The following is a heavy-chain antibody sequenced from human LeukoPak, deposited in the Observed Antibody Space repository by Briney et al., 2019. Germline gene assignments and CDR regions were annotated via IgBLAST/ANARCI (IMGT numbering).Heavy chain of an antibody. CDR3: AKVTTVTTEDY. CDR1: GFTFSSYA. V-gene: IGHV3-23*01. J-gene: IGHJ4*02. Sequence: GGPLRLSCAASGFTFSSYAMSWVRQAPGKGLEWVSSILASGESTYYADSVKGRFTISRDNSKNTLYLQMNSLRAEDTAVFYCAKVTTVTTEDYWGQGTLVTVSS. CDR2: ILASGEST. D-gene: IGHD4-17*01.